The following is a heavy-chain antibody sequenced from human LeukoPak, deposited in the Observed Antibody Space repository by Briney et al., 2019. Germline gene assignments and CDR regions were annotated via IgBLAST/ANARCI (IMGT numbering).Heavy chain of an antibody. CDR3: AKYGGAKGGYSYHGMDV. D-gene: IGHD4/OR15-4a*01. CDR2: FDPEDGET. V-gene: IGHV1-24*01. J-gene: IGHJ6*02. CDR1: GYTLTELS. Sequence: GASVKVSCKVSGYTLTELSMHWVRQAPGKGLEWMGGFDPEDGETIYAQKFQGRVTMTEDTSTDTAYMELSSLRSEDTAEYYCAKYGGAKGGYSYHGMDVWGQGTAVTVSS.